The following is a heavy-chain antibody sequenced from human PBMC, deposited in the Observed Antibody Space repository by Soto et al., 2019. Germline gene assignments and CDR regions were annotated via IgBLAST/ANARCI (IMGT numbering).Heavy chain of an antibody. Sequence: EMQLLESGGGLVQAGGSLRLSCAASGFTVSSYALNWVRQAPGKGLEWVSGISASTYYAYSVNGRFTISRDTSKNTLYLQMNSLRAEDTAIYFCAIRMYSTRWYYLDYWGQGTLVTVSS. J-gene: IGHJ4*02. CDR2: ISAST. V-gene: IGHV3-23*01. D-gene: IGHD6-13*01. CDR3: AIRMYSTRWYYLDY. CDR1: GFTVSSYA.